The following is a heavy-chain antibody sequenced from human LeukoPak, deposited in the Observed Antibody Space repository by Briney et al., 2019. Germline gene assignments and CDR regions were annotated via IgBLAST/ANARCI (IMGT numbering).Heavy chain of an antibody. V-gene: IGHV3-30*03. CDR1: GISLNSYA. D-gene: IGHD3-22*01. CDR3: ARGDDSGYYDYFDY. J-gene: IGHJ4*02. CDR2: ISYDGSNK. Sequence: GGSLRLSCAASGISLNSYAIHWVRQAPGKGLEWVTVISYDGSNKYYADSVRGRFTISRDNSKNTLYLQMNSLRAEDTAVYYCARGDDSGYYDYFDYWGQGALVTVSS.